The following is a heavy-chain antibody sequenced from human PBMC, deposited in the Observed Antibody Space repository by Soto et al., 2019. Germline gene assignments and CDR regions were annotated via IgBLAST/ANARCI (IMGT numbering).Heavy chain of an antibody. CDR2: ISSYNIDT. Sequence: ASVKVSCKSSGYRFETYAMSWVRQAPGQGLEWMGWISSYNIDTYYAPKFQDRVTMTKDTSTGTAYMELRSLRSDDTAVYYCARGHGVIIGAMDVWGQGXTGTV. V-gene: IGHV1-18*01. CDR3: ARGHGVIIGAMDV. CDR1: GYRFETYA. D-gene: IGHD3-3*01. J-gene: IGHJ6*02.